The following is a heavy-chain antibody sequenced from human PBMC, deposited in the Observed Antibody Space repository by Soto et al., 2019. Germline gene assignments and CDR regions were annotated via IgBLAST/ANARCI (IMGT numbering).Heavy chain of an antibody. J-gene: IGHJ5*02. CDR3: TKLNQFWSGRMFDP. V-gene: IGHV5-51*01. D-gene: IGHD3-3*01. CDR2: IYPSDSDT. CDR1: GYSFTTSC. Sequence: GESLMISCKGSGYSFTTSCIGWVRQMPWKGLEWMAIIYPSDSDTKYSPSFQGQVTISADMSISTAFLHWSSLKASDTAIYYCTKLNQFWSGRMFDPWGQGTMVPVST.